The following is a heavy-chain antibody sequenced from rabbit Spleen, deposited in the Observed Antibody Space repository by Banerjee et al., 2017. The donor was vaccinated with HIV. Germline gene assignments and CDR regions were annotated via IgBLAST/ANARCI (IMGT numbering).Heavy chain of an antibody. Sequence: QEQLAESGVGLFQPEGSLTLTCTASGFSFRARDVLGWVRQAPVQGLEWIACINIATGKAVYASWAKGRFTISKTASTTVTLQMTSLTAADMATYFCARGRAYGTNGGAWGAFDPWGQGTLVTVS. V-gene: IGHV1S45*01. CDR3: ARGRAYGTNGGAWGAFDP. J-gene: IGHJ2*01. D-gene: IGHD5-1*01. CDR1: GFSFRARDV. CDR2: INIATGKA.